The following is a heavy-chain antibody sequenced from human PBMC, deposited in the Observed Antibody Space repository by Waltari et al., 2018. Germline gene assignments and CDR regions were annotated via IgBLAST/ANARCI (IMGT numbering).Heavy chain of an antibody. CDR3: ATLHFDHDAFDI. D-gene: IGHD3-9*01. CDR2: FDPEDGAT. V-gene: IGHV1-24*01. Sequence: QVQLVQSGAEVKKPGASVKVSCKVSGYTLTELSMRWVRQAPGKGLEWMGGFDPEDGATIYTQKVQGRVTMTEDTSTDTAYMELSSLRSEDTAVYYCATLHFDHDAFDIWGQGTMVTVSS. CDR1: GYTLTELS. J-gene: IGHJ3*02.